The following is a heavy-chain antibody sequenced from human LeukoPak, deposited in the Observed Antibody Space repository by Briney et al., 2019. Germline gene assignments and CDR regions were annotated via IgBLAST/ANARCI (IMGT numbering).Heavy chain of an antibody. Sequence: PGGSLRLSCAASGFTFSPYTMTWVRQAPGKGLEWVSSISSSSSYVYYADSVKGRFTISRDNAESSLFLQMSSLRAEDTAVYYCARRIEDYYDSSGYNYDYWGQGTLVTVSS. J-gene: IGHJ4*02. D-gene: IGHD3-22*01. CDR1: GFTFSPYT. V-gene: IGHV3-21*01. CDR3: ARRIEDYYDSSGYNYDY. CDR2: ISSSSSYV.